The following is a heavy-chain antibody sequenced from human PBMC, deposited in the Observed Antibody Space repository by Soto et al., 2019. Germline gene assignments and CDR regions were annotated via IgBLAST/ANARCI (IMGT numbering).Heavy chain of an antibody. D-gene: IGHD3-22*01. CDR1: GFTFDDYT. Sequence: EVQLVESGGVVVQPGGSLRLSCAASGFTFDDYTMHWVRQAPGKGLEWVSLISWDGGSTYYAASVKGRFTISRDNSKNSLYLQMNSLRTEDTALYYCAKETPRKPQYYDSRGYYGPYSYYYGMDVWGQGTTVTVSS. CDR2: ISWDGGST. CDR3: AKETPRKPQYYDSRGYYGPYSYYYGMDV. V-gene: IGHV3-43*01. J-gene: IGHJ6*02.